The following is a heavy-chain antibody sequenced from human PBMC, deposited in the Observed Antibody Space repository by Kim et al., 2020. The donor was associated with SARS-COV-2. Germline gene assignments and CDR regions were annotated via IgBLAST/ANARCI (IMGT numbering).Heavy chain of an antibody. V-gene: IGHV4-39*07. D-gene: IGHD3-22*01. CDR1: GGSISSSSYY. CDR2: IYYSGST. CDR3: ARVWAPYDSSGAFDI. Sequence: SETLSLTCTVSGGSISSSSYYWGWIRQPPGKGLEWIGSIYYSGSTYYNPSLKSRVTISVDTSKNQFSLKLSSVTAADTAVYYCARVWAPYDSSGAFDIWGQGTMVTVSS. J-gene: IGHJ3*02.